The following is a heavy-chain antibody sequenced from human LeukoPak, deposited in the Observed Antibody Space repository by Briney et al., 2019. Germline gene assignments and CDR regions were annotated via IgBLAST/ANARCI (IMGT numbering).Heavy chain of an antibody. CDR2: ITWNSGII. D-gene: IGHD4-17*01. CDR1: GFTFDNYA. CDR3: AKGMTTVTTFFDY. J-gene: IGHJ4*02. V-gene: IGHV3-9*01. Sequence: GGSLRLSCAASGFTFDNYAMYWVRQPPGKGLEWVSSITWNSGIIAYADSVKGRFTISRDNAKNSLYLQMNSLRSGDTALYYCAKGMTTVTTFFDYWGQGTLVTVSS.